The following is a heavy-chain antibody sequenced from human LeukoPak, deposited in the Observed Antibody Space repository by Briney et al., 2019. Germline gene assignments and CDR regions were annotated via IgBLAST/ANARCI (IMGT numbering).Heavy chain of an antibody. CDR1: GGSFSGYY. D-gene: IGHD6-13*01. CDR2: INHSGST. J-gene: IGHJ5*02. CDR3: ARQRGSSFFPLPFDP. Sequence: SETLSLTCAVYGGSFSGYYWSWIRQPPGKGLEWIGEINHSGSTNYNPSLKSRVTISVDTSKNQFSLKLSSVTAADTAVYYCARQRGSSFFPLPFDPWGQGTLVTVSS. V-gene: IGHV4-34*01.